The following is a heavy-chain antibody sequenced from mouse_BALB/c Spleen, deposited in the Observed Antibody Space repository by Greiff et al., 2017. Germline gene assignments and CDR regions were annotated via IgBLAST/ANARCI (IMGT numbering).Heavy chain of an antibody. D-gene: IGHD2-3*01. CDR1: GFTFSSYA. V-gene: IGHV5-6-5*01. CDR3: AREDDGYLLWAY. CDR2: ISSGGST. Sequence: EVQVVESGGGLVKPGGSLKLSCAASGFTFSSYAMSWVRQTPEKRLEWVASISSGGSTYYPDSVKGRFTISRDNARNILYLQMSSLRSEDTAMYYCAREDDGYLLWAYWGQGTLVTVSA. J-gene: IGHJ3*01.